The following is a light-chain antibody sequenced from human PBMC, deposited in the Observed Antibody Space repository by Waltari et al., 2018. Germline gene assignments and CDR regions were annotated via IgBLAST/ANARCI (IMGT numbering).Light chain of an antibody. CDR1: NLARKI. Sequence: SNELTQPQSVSVFPGQTAIITGSGQNLARKIVSWFHKRPGKSPVVVFYQTWGRPSGIPERYSGSISGNTATLAISGTQETDEGDYFCEMWDNSVVIFGGGTKLTVL. V-gene: IGLV3-1*01. CDR3: EMWDNSVVI. J-gene: IGLJ2*01. CDR2: QTW.